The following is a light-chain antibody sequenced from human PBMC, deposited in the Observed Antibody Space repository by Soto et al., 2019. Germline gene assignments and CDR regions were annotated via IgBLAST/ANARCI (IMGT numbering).Light chain of an antibody. CDR1: QSITNY. V-gene: IGKV1-39*01. CDR3: QQSDSYPYT. CDR2: AAS. J-gene: IGKJ2*01. Sequence: DIQMTQSPSSLSVSVGDRVTITCRASQSITNYLNWYQQKPGKAPKLLVYAASSLQSGVPSRFSGNGSGTDFNLTISSLQPEDFASYYCQQSDSYPYTFGQGTKLEIK.